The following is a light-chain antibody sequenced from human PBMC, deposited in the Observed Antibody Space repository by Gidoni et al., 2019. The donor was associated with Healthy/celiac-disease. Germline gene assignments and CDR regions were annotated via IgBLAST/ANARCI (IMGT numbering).Light chain of an antibody. CDR3: QQYNNWPPLT. CDR2: VAA. J-gene: IGKJ4*01. CDR1: QSVSSN. V-gene: IGKV3-15*01. Sequence: EIVMTQSPATLSVSPGERATLSCRASQSVSSNLSWYQQKPGQAPRLLIYVAATRATGMPARFSGSGSGTEFTLTISSLQSEDFAVYYCQQYNNWPPLTFXGXTKVEIK.